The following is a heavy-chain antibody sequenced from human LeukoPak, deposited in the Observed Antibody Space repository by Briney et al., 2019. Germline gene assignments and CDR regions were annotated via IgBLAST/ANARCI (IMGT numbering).Heavy chain of an antibody. D-gene: IGHD6-13*01. CDR3: ARVAEAAAFDY. Sequence: GGSLRLSCAASGFTFSDYYMSWIRQAPGKGLEWVSSISSSSRYIYYADSMKGRFTISRDNAKNSLFLQMNSLRAEDTAVYYCARVAEAAAFDYWGQGTLVTVSS. CDR1: GFTFSDYY. CDR2: ISSSSRYI. V-gene: IGHV3-11*06. J-gene: IGHJ4*02.